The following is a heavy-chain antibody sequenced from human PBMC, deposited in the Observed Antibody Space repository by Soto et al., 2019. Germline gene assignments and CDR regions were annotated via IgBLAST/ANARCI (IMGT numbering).Heavy chain of an antibody. D-gene: IGHD7-27*01. Sequence: SETLSLTCTVSGDSISTDYWSWIRQSPGKGLEWIGFIYYGGSTNYNPSLKSRVTISVDTPKNQFSLKLSSVTAADTAVYYCTKNWNWGSLVHWGQGTLVTVSS. CDR3: TKNWNWGSLVH. V-gene: IGHV4-59*08. J-gene: IGHJ4*02. CDR1: GDSISTDY. CDR2: IYYGGST.